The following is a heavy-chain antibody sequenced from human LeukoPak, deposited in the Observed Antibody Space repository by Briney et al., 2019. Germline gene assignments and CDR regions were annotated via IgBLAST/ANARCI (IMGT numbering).Heavy chain of an antibody. CDR1: GYTFTNFG. Sequence: ASVTVSCKASGYTFTNFGISWVRQAPGQRPEWMGWISAYNGNTNYAQNVQDRVTLTTDTSTTTAYMELRSLKSDDTAVYYCARDKDEDYDTSGMFQYWGQGTLVTVSS. J-gene: IGHJ1*01. CDR3: ARDKDEDYDTSGMFQY. CDR2: ISAYNGNT. D-gene: IGHD3-22*01. V-gene: IGHV1-18*01.